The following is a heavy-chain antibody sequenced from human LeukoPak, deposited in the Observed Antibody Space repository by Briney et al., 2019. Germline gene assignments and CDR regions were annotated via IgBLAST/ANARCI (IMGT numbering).Heavy chain of an antibody. CDR1: GASFDGGDYY. D-gene: IGHD3-3*01. J-gene: IGHJ4*02. Sequence: PSQTLCLTCSVSGASFDGGDYYWNWIRQTPGKGLEWIGFINYSGVTYYNPSLKSRVTISRDTSKMQFSLELSSVTAADTAVYFCARAHDFWSGYSFDCWGQGTLVTVSS. V-gene: IGHV4-30-4*01. CDR3: ARAHDFWSGYSFDC. CDR2: INYSGVT.